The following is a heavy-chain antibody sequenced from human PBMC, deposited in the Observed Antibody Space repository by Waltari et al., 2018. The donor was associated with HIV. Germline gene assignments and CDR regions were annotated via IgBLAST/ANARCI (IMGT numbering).Heavy chain of an antibody. Sequence: QVQLVESGGGVVQPGGSLRLSCAASGFTFSSYGMHWVRQAPGKGLEWVAFIRYDGSNKYYADSVKGRFTISRDNSKNTLYLQMNSLRAEDTAVYYCAKGTGDSSGYYGMDVWGQGTTVTVSS. J-gene: IGHJ6*02. CDR1: GFTFSSYG. CDR2: IRYDGSNK. V-gene: IGHV3-30*02. CDR3: AKGTGDSSGYYGMDV. D-gene: IGHD3-22*01.